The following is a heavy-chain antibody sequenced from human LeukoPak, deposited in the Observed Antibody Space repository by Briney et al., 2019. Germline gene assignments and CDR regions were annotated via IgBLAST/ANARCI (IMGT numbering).Heavy chain of an antibody. CDR3: ARQKYQRGPDVSYFDY. Sequence: GGSLRLSCAASGFTFRSYTMNWVRQAPGKGLEWVSSISGDSSYIYYAESLKGRFTISRDNAKNSLYLQMNSLRAEDTAVYYCARQKYQRGPDVSYFDYWGQGTLVTVSS. D-gene: IGHD2-8*01. V-gene: IGHV3-21*01. J-gene: IGHJ4*02. CDR1: GFTFRSYT. CDR2: ISGDSSYI.